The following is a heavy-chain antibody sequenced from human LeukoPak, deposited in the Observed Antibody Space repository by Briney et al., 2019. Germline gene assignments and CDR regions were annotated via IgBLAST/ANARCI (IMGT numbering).Heavy chain of an antibody. CDR1: GFTFSNYA. Sequence: GGSLRLSCAASGFTFSNYAMSWVRQAPGKGLEWVSSISGSSTYYADSVKGGFTITRDNSKNTLYLQMNSLRAEDTAIYYCAKGVSSLTFSFDYWGQGTLVTVSS. CDR2: ISGSST. CDR3: AKGVSSLTFSFDY. V-gene: IGHV3-23*01. J-gene: IGHJ4*02. D-gene: IGHD6-13*01.